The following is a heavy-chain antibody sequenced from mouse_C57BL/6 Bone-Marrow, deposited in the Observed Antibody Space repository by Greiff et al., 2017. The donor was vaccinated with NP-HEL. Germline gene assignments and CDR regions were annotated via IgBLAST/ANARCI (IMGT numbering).Heavy chain of an antibody. CDR2: IDPETGGT. CDR3: TRRNFLWYFDV. V-gene: IGHV1-15*01. Sequence: VQLQQSGAELVRPGASVTLSCKASGYTFTDYEMHWVKQTPVHGLEWIGAIDPETGGTAYNQKFKGKAILTADKSSSTAYMELRSLTSEDSAVYYCTRRNFLWYFDVWGTGTTVTVSS. J-gene: IGHJ1*03. CDR1: GYTFTDYE. D-gene: IGHD2-1*01.